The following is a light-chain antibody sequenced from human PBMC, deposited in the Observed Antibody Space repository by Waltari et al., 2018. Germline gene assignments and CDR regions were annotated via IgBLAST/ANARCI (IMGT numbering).Light chain of an antibody. Sequence: QSALTQSASVSGSPGQSITISCTGTSRDVGSYDLVSWYQQLPGRAPTLILCGVGKRPSGISDRFSGSKSGNTASLTISGLQSEDEAHYYCSSYTQSRTRVFGGGTKVTVL. CDR3: SSYTQSRTRV. CDR1: SRDVGSYDL. CDR2: GVG. V-gene: IGLV2-23*02. J-gene: IGLJ3*02.